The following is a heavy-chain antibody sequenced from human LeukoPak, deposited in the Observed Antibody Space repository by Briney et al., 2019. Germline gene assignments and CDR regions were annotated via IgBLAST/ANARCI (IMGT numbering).Heavy chain of an antibody. Sequence: GGSLRLSCAASGFTFSSYAMHWVRQAPGKGLEWVAVIPYDGSNKYYADSVKGRFTISRDNSKNTLYLQMNSPRAEDTAVYYCAKGKYYYDSSGYPLDYWGQGTLVTVSS. V-gene: IGHV3-30*04. D-gene: IGHD3-22*01. CDR2: IPYDGSNK. J-gene: IGHJ4*02. CDR3: AKGKYYYDSSGYPLDY. CDR1: GFTFSSYA.